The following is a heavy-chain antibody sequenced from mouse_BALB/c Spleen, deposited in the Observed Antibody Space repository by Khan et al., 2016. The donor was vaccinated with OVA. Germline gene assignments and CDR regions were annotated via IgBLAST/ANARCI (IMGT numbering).Heavy chain of an antibody. D-gene: IGHD1-1*01. V-gene: IGHV1S136*01. Sequence: VQLQQSGPELVKPGASVKMSCKASGYTFTSYVMHWVKQKPGLGLEWIGYIYPFNDDTKYNEKFKGKATLTSAKSYSTAYMELSSLTSEDSAFYYCAPVGNYYVSFAYWGQGTLVTVSA. J-gene: IGHJ3*01. CDR1: GYTFTSYV. CDR3: APVGNYYVSFAY. CDR2: IYPFNDDT.